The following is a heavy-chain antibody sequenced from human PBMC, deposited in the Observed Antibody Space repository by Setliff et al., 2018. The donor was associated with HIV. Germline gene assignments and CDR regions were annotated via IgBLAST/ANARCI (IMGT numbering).Heavy chain of an antibody. CDR3: AWGTQRPIDS. D-gene: IGHD3-16*01. Sequence: RASVKVSCKVSGYTFPDYYMQWVRQAPGKGLEWMGLIDPDRGEAVYAEKFQGRVTITADRSKDIAYMKLSSLRSEDTAMYYCAWGTQRPIDSWGQGTLVTVS. V-gene: IGHV1-69-2*01. CDR2: IDPDRGEA. CDR1: GYTFPDYY. J-gene: IGHJ4*02.